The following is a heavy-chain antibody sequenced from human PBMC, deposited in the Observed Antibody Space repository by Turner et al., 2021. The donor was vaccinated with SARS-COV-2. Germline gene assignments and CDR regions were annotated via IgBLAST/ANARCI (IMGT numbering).Heavy chain of an antibody. CDR2: ISSNGSST. Sequence: VQLVESGGGLVQPAACFTVSCSVTVLTFSSYAMHGVRQAAVEGLEDVAAISSNGSSTYYADSVKGRFSISRDNTKNTVYLQMSSVRVADTAIYYCFGSGCYRCDYWGQGALVTVSS. D-gene: IGHD6-19*01. V-gene: IGHV3-64D*06. CDR1: VLTFSSYA. J-gene: IGHJ4*02. CDR3: FGSGCYRCDY.